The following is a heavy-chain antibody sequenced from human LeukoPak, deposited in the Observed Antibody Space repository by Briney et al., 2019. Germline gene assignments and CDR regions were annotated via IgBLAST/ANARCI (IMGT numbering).Heavy chain of an antibody. J-gene: IGHJ6*03. Sequence: TGGSLRLSCAASGFTFSSYSMNWVRQAPGKGLEWVSSISSSSSYIYYADSVKGRFTISRDNAKNSLYLQMNSLRAEDTAVYYCARTRGDYAVGYYMDVWGKGTTVTVSS. CDR1: GFTFSSYS. D-gene: IGHD4-17*01. CDR2: ISSSSSYI. V-gene: IGHV3-21*01. CDR3: ARTRGDYAVGYYMDV.